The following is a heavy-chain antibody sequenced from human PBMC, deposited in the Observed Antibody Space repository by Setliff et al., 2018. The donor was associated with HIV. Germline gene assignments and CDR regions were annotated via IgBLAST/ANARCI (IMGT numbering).Heavy chain of an antibody. CDR3: ARGSEDNVWFDP. CDR1: GYNFIDYN. Sequence: GASVMVSCKASGYNFIDYNFIWVRQAPGQGLEWMGWISAYSGDINYSQKFQGRVTMTKDTSTSTAYMELRSLRSDDTAIYYCARGSEDNVWFDPWGQGTLVTVSS. D-gene: IGHD3-10*01. J-gene: IGHJ5*02. V-gene: IGHV1-18*04. CDR2: ISAYSGDI.